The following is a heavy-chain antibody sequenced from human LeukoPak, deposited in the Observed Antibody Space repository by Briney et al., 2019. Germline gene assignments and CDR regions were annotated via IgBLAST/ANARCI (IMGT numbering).Heavy chain of an antibody. J-gene: IGHJ4*02. CDR1: GGSISSGTYY. D-gene: IGHD3-16*01. CDR3: ARDLRGAYMDCFDY. Sequence: SETLSLTCTVSGGSISSGTYYWGWIRQPPGKGLEWIGSIYHSGNAYYNQSLMSRVTISVDTSKNQFSPKVSSATAADTAVYYCARDLRGAYMDCFDYWGQGTLVTVSS. CDR2: IYHSGNA. V-gene: IGHV4-39*07.